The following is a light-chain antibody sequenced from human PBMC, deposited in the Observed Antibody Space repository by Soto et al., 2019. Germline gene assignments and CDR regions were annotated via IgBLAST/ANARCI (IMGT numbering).Light chain of an antibody. CDR3: QRYNHLPLT. V-gene: IGKV3-15*01. CDR1: QGIGDT. Sequence: MTHSAATLSVSPGEGATRSCRASQGIGDTLAWYQHKPGQTPRLLIYDTSTRATGVPARFSGSRSATKFTLTINILQSGDFAVYYSQRYNHLPLTVGVGTK. CDR2: DTS. J-gene: IGKJ4*02.